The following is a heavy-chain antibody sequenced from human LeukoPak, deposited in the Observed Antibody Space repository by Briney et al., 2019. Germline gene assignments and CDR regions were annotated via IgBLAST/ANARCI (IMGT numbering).Heavy chain of an antibody. Sequence: GGSLRLSCAASGFTFSSYAMSWVRQAPGKGLEWVSAISGSGGSTYYADSVKGRFTISRDNAKNSLYLQMNSLRAEDTAVYYCARDPTNRQDEGGHYMDVWGKGTTVTVSS. D-gene: IGHD1-26*01. J-gene: IGHJ6*03. V-gene: IGHV3-23*01. CDR2: ISGSGGST. CDR3: ARDPTNRQDEGGHYMDV. CDR1: GFTFSSYA.